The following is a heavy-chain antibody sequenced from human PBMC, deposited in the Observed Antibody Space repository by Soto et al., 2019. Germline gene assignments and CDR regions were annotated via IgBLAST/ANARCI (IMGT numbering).Heavy chain of an antibody. CDR2: IRANDESI. J-gene: IGHJ3*02. V-gene: IGHV3-48*03. Sequence: PGGSLRLSCVASVLDFRSYEMNWVRQAPGKGLEWVSNIRANDESIYYADSVKGRVSVSRDNAKNSLFLEMNSLRVDDTAVYYCARETLRDAIDIWGQGTMVTVSS. CDR1: VLDFRSYE. CDR3: ARETLRDAIDI.